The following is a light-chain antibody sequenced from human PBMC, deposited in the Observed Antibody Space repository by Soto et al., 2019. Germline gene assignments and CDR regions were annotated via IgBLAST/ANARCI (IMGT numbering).Light chain of an antibody. Sequence: QSVLTQPASVSGSPGQSIAISCTGTSSDVGGYSYVSWYQQQPGKAPKLVISDVSNRPSGVSDRFSGPNSGNTASLTISGLQTEDEADYYCASYTTSSTYVFGTGTKVTVL. CDR2: DVS. V-gene: IGLV2-14*01. CDR3: ASYTTSSTYV. J-gene: IGLJ1*01. CDR1: SSDVGGYSY.